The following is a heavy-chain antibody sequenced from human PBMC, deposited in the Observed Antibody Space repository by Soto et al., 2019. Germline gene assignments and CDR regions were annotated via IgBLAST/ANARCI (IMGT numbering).Heavy chain of an antibody. D-gene: IGHD2-15*01. Sequence: GGSLRLSCAASGFTFDDYAMHWVRQAPGKGLEWVSGISWNSGSIGYADSVKGRFTISRDNAKNSLYLQMNSLRAEDTALYYYAKGSGENIVVVVAATPYFDYWGQGTLVTVSS. J-gene: IGHJ4*02. CDR1: GFTFDDYA. CDR3: AKGSGENIVVVVAATPYFDY. CDR2: ISWNSGSI. V-gene: IGHV3-9*01.